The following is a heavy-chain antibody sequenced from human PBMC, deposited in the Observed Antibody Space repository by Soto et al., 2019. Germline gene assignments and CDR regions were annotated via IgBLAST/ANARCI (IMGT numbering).Heavy chain of an antibody. D-gene: IGHD3-9*01. Sequence: TFSSSAMSWLRQPPGKGLEWIGSIYYSGSTYYNPSLKSRVTISVDTAYLQMTGLETGDTAVYYCARYDTFDYWGQGTQVTVSS. CDR3: ARYDTFDY. J-gene: IGHJ4*02. CDR1: TFSSSA. V-gene: IGHV4-39*01. CDR2: IYYSGST.